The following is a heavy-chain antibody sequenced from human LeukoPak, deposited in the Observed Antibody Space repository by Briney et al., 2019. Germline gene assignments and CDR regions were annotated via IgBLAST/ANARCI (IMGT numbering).Heavy chain of an antibody. CDR1: GVILSRYW. D-gene: IGHD4-23*01. V-gene: IGHV3-7*05. CDR3: AVGYGGY. Sequence: GGSLRLSCAASGVILSRYWMNWVRQAPGKGLEWVANIKEDESEKHYVDPVKGRFTISRDTAKNSLFLQLTSLRPDDTAVYYCAVGYGGYSGQGILVTVSS. CDR2: IKEDESEK. J-gene: IGHJ4*02.